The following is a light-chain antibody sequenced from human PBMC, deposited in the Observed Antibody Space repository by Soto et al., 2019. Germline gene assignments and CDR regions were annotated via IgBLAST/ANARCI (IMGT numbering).Light chain of an antibody. CDR1: QNIRSD. V-gene: IGKV3-15*01. Sequence: DIVMTQSPATLSVSPGERATLSCRASQNIRSDLAWYQQKPGQAPRLLMYGASIRATGIPARFSGSGSGTDFTLPISSLQSEDLAIYYCQQYINGTFCQGTKMEIK. CDR2: GAS. CDR3: QQYINGT. J-gene: IGKJ1*01.